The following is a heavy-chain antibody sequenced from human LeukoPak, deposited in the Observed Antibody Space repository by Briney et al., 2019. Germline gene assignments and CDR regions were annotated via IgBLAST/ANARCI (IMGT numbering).Heavy chain of an antibody. CDR3: ARETSLMGYASGLGFNY. CDR2: IHHSGTT. Sequence: SETLSLTCNVSGFSISNIYYWGWIRQPPGKGLEWIGNIHHSGTTNYNPSLKSRVAVSVDTPKNQFSLKLTSVTAADTATYYCARETSLMGYASGLGFNYWGQGILVTVSS. J-gene: IGHJ4*02. V-gene: IGHV4-38-2*02. CDR1: GFSISNIYY. D-gene: IGHD6-19*01.